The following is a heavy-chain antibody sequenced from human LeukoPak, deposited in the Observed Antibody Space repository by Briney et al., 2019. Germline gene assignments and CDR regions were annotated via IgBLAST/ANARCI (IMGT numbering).Heavy chain of an antibody. J-gene: IGHJ4*02. D-gene: IGHD3-22*01. Sequence: GGSLRLSCAASGFTLDDYAMHWVRQAPGKGLEWVSGISWNSVNIGYADSVKGRFTISRDNAKNSLYLQMNSLRAEYMALYYCAKGTMIVVAVGDYFDYWGQGTLVTVSS. V-gene: IGHV3-9*03. CDR3: AKGTMIVVAVGDYFDY. CDR1: GFTLDDYA. CDR2: ISWNSVNI.